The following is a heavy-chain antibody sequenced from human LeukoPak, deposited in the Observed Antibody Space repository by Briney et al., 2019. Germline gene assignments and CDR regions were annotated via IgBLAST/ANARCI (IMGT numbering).Heavy chain of an antibody. D-gene: IGHD6-13*01. J-gene: IGHJ4*02. CDR2: ISGSGGSK. V-gene: IGHV3-23*01. Sequence: GGSLRPSCAASGLTFSSYAMSWVRQAPGEGLEWVSSISGSGGSKYYANSVKGRLTISRDNSKNTLYLQMSSLRGEDTAIYYGVKGSAAVRPYYFDYWGQGTLVTVSS. CDR1: GLTFSSYA. CDR3: VKGSAAVRPYYFDY.